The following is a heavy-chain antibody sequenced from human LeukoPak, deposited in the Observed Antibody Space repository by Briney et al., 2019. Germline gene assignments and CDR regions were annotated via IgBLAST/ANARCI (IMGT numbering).Heavy chain of an antibody. CDR2: ISSSSSTI. D-gene: IGHD1-7*01. CDR3: ARDYPYLIDRYNWNYVNWFDP. V-gene: IGHV3-48*02. Sequence: GGSLRLSCAASGFTFSSYSMNWVRQAPGKGLEWVSYISSSSSTIYYADSVKGRFTISRDNAKNSLYLQMNSLRDEDTAVYYCARDYPYLIDRYNWNYVNWFDPWGRGTLVTVSS. CDR1: GFTFSSYS. J-gene: IGHJ5*02.